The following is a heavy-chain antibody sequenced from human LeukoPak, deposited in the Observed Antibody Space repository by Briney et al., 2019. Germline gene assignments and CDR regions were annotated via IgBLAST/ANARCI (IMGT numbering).Heavy chain of an antibody. CDR3: ARDADSSGWYEDRYFYYMDV. J-gene: IGHJ6*03. V-gene: IGHV1-2*06. Sequence: EASVRVSCKAFGYTFSDYYMHWVRQAPGQGLEWMGRINPNSGGTNYAQKFQGRVTMITDTSITTAYMELSRLRSGDTAVYYCARDADSSGWYEDRYFYYMDVWGKGTTVTVSS. D-gene: IGHD6-19*01. CDR2: INPNSGGT. CDR1: GYTFSDYY.